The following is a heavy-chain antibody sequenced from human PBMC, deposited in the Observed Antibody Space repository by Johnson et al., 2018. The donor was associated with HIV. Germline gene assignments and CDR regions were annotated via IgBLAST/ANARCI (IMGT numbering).Heavy chain of an antibody. CDR3: ARSGRGTLTTVPDAFDI. V-gene: IGHV3-13*01. D-gene: IGHD4-17*01. CDR1: RFTFGDYD. J-gene: IGHJ3*02. CDR2: IGTAGDT. Sequence: VQLVESGGGVVPPGGSLRLSCAASRFTFGDYDMHWVRQPTGKGLEWVSAIGTAGDTYYAASVRGRFTISRENAKNSLDLQMNSLRAGDTAVYYCARSGRGTLTTVPDAFDIWGQGTMVTVSS.